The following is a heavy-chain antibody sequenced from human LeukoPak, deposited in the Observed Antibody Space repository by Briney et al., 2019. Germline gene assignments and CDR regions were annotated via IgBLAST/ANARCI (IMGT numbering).Heavy chain of an antibody. Sequence: SETLSLTCTVSGGSISSYYWSWIRQPPGKGLEWIGYIYYSGSTNYNPSLKSRVTISVDTSKNQFSLKLSSVTAADTAVYYCARVGRDSSGYLGSDPWGQGTLVTVSS. CDR3: ARVGRDSSGYLGSDP. D-gene: IGHD3-22*01. V-gene: IGHV4-59*01. CDR1: GGSISSYY. CDR2: IYYSGST. J-gene: IGHJ5*02.